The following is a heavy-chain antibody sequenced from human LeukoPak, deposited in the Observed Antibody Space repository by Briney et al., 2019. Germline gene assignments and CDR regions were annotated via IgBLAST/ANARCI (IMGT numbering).Heavy chain of an antibody. D-gene: IGHD2-21*02. V-gene: IGHV4-59*01. CDR2: IHYSGST. CDR1: GVTFTSYH. Sequence: PSETLSLTCTVSGVTFTSYHWSWIRQPPGKGLEWIGYIHYSGSTSCNPSLESRVTISVDTSNKKVSLRLSSVTAADTAVYYCARVVVLTASSLDAFDIWGQGTVVTVSS. CDR3: ARVVVLTASSLDAFDI. J-gene: IGHJ3*02.